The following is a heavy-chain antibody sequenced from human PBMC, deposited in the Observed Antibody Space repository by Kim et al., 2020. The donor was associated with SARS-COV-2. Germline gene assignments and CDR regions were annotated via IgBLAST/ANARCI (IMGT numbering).Heavy chain of an antibody. D-gene: IGHD3-16*01. CDR2: IWYDGSNK. J-gene: IGHJ4*02. CDR1: GFTFSSYG. CDR3: AKEASGAYIDY. V-gene: IGHV3-33*06. Sequence: GGSLRHSCAASGFTFSSYGMHWVRQAPGKGLEWVAVIWYDGSNKYYADSVKGRFTISRDNSKNTLYLQMNSLRAEDTAVYYCAKEASGAYIDYWGQGTLVTVSS.